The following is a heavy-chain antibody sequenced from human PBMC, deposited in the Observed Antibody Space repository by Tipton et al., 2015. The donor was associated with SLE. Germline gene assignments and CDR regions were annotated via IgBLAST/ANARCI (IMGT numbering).Heavy chain of an antibody. CDR3: ARFSGGRIDY. Sequence: VQLVQSGGGVVQPGGSLRLSCAASGFTLSSNWMHWVRQAPGKGLVWVSRISADEGYTVYADSVKGRFTISRDNTKNTLYLQMNSLRAEDTAVYYCARFSGGRIDYWGQGTLVTVSS. J-gene: IGHJ4*02. CDR1: GFTLSSNW. V-gene: IGHV3-74*02. CDR2: ISADEGYT. D-gene: IGHD6-25*01.